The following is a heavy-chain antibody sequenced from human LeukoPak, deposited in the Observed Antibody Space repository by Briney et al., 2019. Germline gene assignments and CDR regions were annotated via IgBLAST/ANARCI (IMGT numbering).Heavy chain of an antibody. CDR2: IYTSGST. Sequence: SETLPLTCTVSGGSISSGSYYWSWIRQPAGKGLEWIGRIYTSGSTNYNPSLKSRVTISVGTSKNQFSLKLSSVTAADTAVYYCARALSRAAVAAPDYWGQGTLVTVSS. CDR1: GGSISSGSYY. J-gene: IGHJ4*02. V-gene: IGHV4-61*02. D-gene: IGHD6-19*01. CDR3: ARALSRAAVAAPDY.